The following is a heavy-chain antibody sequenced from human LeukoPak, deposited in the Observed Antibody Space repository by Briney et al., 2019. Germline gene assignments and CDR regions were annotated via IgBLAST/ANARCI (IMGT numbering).Heavy chain of an antibody. J-gene: IGHJ4*02. V-gene: IGHV4-4*07. Sequence: SETLSLTCTVSGGSINSYYWSWVRQPAGKGLEWIGRIYASGNTNYNPSLKGRVTMTVDTSKNQFSLNLSSVTAADTAVYYCARGRGSSWYYFDSWGQGTLVTVSS. CDR1: GGSINSYY. CDR3: ARGRGSSWYYFDS. D-gene: IGHD6-13*01. CDR2: IYASGNT.